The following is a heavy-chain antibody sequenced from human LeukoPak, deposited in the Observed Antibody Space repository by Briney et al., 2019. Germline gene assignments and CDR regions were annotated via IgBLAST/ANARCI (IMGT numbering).Heavy chain of an antibody. V-gene: IGHV3-9*01. CDR1: GFSFSSYG. CDR2: ISWNSGSI. CDR3: AKDISGSGSYYLDY. Sequence: GGSLRLSCAASGFSFSSYGINWVRQAPGKGLEWVSGISWNSGSIGYADSVKGRFTISRDSAKSSLYLQMNSLRAEDTALYYCAKDISGSGSYYLDYWGQGTLVTVSS. D-gene: IGHD3-10*01. J-gene: IGHJ4*02.